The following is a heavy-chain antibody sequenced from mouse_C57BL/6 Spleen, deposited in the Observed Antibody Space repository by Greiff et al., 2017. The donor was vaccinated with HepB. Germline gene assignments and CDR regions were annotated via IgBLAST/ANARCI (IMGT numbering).Heavy chain of an antibody. Sequence: EVQLQQSVAELVRPGASVKLSCTASGFNIKNTYMHWVKQRPEQGLEWIGRIDPANGNTKYAPKFQGKATITADTSSNPAYLQLSSLTSEDTAIYYCASGTVAPYWYFDVWGTGTTVTVSS. CDR3: ASGTVAPYWYFDV. CDR1: GFNIKNTY. D-gene: IGHD1-1*01. J-gene: IGHJ1*03. V-gene: IGHV14-3*01. CDR2: IDPANGNT.